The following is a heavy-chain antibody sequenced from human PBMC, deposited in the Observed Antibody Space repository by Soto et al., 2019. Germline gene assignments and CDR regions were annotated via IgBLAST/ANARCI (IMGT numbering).Heavy chain of an antibody. Sequence: ASVKVSCKASGYTFTGYAMHWVRQAPGQRLEWMGWINAGNGNTKYSRKFQGRVTITRDTSASTAYMELGSLRSEDTAVYYCARAVAVAADFDYWGQGTLVTVSS. CDR2: INAGNGNT. CDR3: ARAVAVAADFDY. J-gene: IGHJ4*02. D-gene: IGHD6-19*01. V-gene: IGHV1-3*01. CDR1: GYTFTGYA.